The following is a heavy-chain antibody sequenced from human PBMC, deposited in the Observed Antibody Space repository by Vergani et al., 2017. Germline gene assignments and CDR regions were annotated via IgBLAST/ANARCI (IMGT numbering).Heavy chain of an antibody. CDR2: ISYDGSNK. V-gene: IGHV3-30-3*01. CDR3: AKDRLGDSSGSALDY. D-gene: IGHD3-22*01. Sequence: QVQLVESGGGVVQPGRSLRLSCAASGFTFSSYAMHWVRQAPGKGLEWVAVISYDGSNKYYADSVKGRFTISRDNSKNTLYLQMNSLRAEDTAVYYCAKDRLGDSSGSALDYWGQGTLVTVSS. J-gene: IGHJ4*02. CDR1: GFTFSSYA.